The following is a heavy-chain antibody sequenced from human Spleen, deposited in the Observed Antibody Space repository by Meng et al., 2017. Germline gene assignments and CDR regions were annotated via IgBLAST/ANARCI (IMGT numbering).Heavy chain of an antibody. CDR2: TQHRSKWYN. V-gene: IGHV6-1*01. CDR3: TRDVVGNTYLFDY. Sequence: QVQLQQSGPGLVKPSQTLSLTCAISGDSVSSNSPASNWIRQSPSRGLEWLGRTQHRSKWYNDYAVSMKSRIIINADTSKNQFSLQVNSVTPEDTAVYYCTRDVVGNTYLFDYWGQGTLVTVSS. D-gene: IGHD1-26*01. J-gene: IGHJ4*02. CDR1: GDSVSSNSPA.